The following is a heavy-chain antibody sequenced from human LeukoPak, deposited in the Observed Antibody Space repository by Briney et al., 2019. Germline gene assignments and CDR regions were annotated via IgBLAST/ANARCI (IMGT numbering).Heavy chain of an antibody. CDR1: GFTVSSNY. CDR3: ARDRCSSTSCHNWFDP. J-gene: IGHJ5*02. Sequence: GRSLRLSCAASGFTVSSNYMSWVRQAPGKGLEWVSVIYSGGSTYYADSVKGRFTISRDNSKNTLYLQMNSLRAEDTAVYYCARDRCSSTSCHNWFDPWGQGTLVTVSS. V-gene: IGHV3-66*02. CDR2: IYSGGST. D-gene: IGHD2-2*01.